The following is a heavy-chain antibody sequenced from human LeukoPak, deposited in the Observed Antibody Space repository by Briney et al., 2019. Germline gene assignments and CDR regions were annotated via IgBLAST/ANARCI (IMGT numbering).Heavy chain of an antibody. J-gene: IGHJ6*03. CDR1: GGSISSYY. D-gene: IGHD3-3*01. Sequence: SETLSLTCTVSGGSISSYYWSWIRQPPGKGLEWIGYIYYSGSTNYNPSLKSRVTISVDTSKNQFSLKLSSVTAADTAVYYCARVIFGVAKGGNYYYYYMDVWGKGTTVTVSS. V-gene: IGHV4-59*12. CDR3: ARVIFGVAKGGNYYYYYMDV. CDR2: IYYSGST.